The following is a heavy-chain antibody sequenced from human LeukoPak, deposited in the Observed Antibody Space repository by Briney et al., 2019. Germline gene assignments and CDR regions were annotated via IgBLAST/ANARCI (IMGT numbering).Heavy chain of an antibody. D-gene: IGHD5-18*01. Sequence: SETLSLTCTVSGGSISSYYWSWIRRPPGKGLEWIGYIYYIGSTNYNPSLKSRVTISVDTSKNQFSLKLSSVTAADTAVYYCARHADTAMVTFDYWGQGTLVTVSS. CDR2: IYYIGST. J-gene: IGHJ4*02. CDR3: ARHADTAMVTFDY. V-gene: IGHV4-59*08. CDR1: GGSISSYY.